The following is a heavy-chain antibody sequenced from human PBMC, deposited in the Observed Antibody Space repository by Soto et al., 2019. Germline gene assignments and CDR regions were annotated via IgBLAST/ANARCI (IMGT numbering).Heavy chain of an antibody. J-gene: IGHJ6*02. CDR2: IYHSGST. Sequence: SETLSLTCAVSGGSISSSNWWSWVRQPPGKGLEWIGEIYHSGSTNHNPSLKSRVTISVDKSKNQFSLKLSSVTAADTAVYYCARTFRWSYYYYGMDVWGQGTTVTVSS. V-gene: IGHV4-4*02. CDR3: ARTFRWSYYYYGMDV. D-gene: IGHD2-8*01. CDR1: GGSISSSNW.